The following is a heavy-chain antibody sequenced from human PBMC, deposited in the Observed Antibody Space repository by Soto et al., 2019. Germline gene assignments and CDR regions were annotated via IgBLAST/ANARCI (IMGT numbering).Heavy chain of an antibody. Sequence: SETLSLTCAVSGGSFSGYYCSWIRQAPGKGLGWIGEIHPTGSTDSNPSLNGRLTISLETSKNQCSLKLNSVTAADTAVYYCARGIDSYKGGNYWGQGTQVTVSS. V-gene: IGHV4-34*01. CDR3: ARGIDSYKGGNY. CDR2: IHPTGST. CDR1: GGSFSGYY. J-gene: IGHJ4*02. D-gene: IGHD3-16*01.